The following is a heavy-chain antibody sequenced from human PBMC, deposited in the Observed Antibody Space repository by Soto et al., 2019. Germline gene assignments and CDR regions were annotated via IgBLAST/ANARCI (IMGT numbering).Heavy chain of an antibody. CDR2: ISAYNGNT. V-gene: IGHV1-18*04. D-gene: IGHD4-17*01. CDR1: GYTFTSYG. CDR3: ARRVTSATGWFYX. J-gene: IGHJ5*02. Sequence: ASVKVSCKASGYTFTSYGISWVRRAPGQGLEWMGFISAYNGNTNYAQKLQGRVTMTTDTSTSTDYMALRSLRSEDTAVYYCARRVTSATGWFYXWGQGTLFTVSX.